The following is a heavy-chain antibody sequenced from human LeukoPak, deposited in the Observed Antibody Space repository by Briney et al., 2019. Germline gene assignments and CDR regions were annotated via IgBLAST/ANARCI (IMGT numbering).Heavy chain of an antibody. V-gene: IGHV4-34*01. CDR2: INHSGST. D-gene: IGHD6-13*01. J-gene: IGHJ4*02. CDR3: ARGLGDSSRSFDY. Sequence: SETLSLTCAVYGGSFSGYYWSWIRQPPGKGLEWIGEINHSGSTNYNPSLKSRVTISVDTSKSQFSLKLSSVTAADTAVYYCARGLGDSSRSFDYWGQGTLVTVSS. CDR1: GGSFSGYY.